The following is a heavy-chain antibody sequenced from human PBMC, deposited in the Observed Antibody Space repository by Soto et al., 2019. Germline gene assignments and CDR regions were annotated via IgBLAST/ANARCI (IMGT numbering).Heavy chain of an antibody. J-gene: IGHJ6*02. CDR1: GSSVTSGAYY. D-gene: IGHD5-12*01. CDR2: ISSSGAT. CDR3: ARNWLRPHYYDYGLDV. Sequence: SETLSLTCTVSGSSVTSGAYYWTWVRQPPGKGLEWIGQISSSGATNSNPSLKGRVTLSVDTSKNQFSLKVNSVSAADTAVYYCARNWLRPHYYDYGLDVWGQGSTVTSP. V-gene: IGHV4-61*08.